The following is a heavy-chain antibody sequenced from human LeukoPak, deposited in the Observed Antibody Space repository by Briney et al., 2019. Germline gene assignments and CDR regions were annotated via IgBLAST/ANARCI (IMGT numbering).Heavy chain of an antibody. CDR2: IYHSGST. V-gene: IGHV4-30-2*01. CDR3: ARDSGGYCSSTSCLSDAFDI. CDR1: GGSISSGGYY. J-gene: IGHJ3*02. D-gene: IGHD2-2*01. Sequence: SETLSLTCTVSGGSISSGGYYWSWIRQPPGKGLEWIGYIYHSGSTYYNPSLKSRVTISVDRSKNQFSLKLSSVTAADTAVYYCARDSGGYCSSTSCLSDAFDIWGQGTMVTVSS.